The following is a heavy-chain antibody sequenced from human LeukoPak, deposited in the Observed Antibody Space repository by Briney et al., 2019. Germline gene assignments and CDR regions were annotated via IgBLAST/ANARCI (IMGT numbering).Heavy chain of an antibody. CDR2: ISAYNGNT. CDR1: GYTFTSYG. D-gene: IGHD6-19*01. Sequence: GASVKVSCKASGYTFTSYGISWVRQAPGQGLEWTGWISAYNGNTNYAQKLQGRVTMTTDTSTSTAYMELRSLRSDDTAVYYCARDHSSGWYRGSGYWGQGTLVTVSS. J-gene: IGHJ4*02. V-gene: IGHV1-18*01. CDR3: ARDHSSGWYRGSGY.